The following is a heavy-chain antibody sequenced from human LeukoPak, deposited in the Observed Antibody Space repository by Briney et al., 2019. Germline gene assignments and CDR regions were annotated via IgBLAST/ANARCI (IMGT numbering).Heavy chain of an antibody. J-gene: IGHJ6*03. CDR2: IRSKAYGGTT. CDR3: TTSGPLSVLYYYYYMDV. Sequence: GGSLRLSCATSGFTFKNYAMNWVRQAPGKGLEWVGFIRSKAYGGTTEYAASVKGRFTISRDDSKSIAYLQMNSLKTEDTAVYYCTTSGPLSVLYYYYYMDVWGKGTTVTISS. CDR1: GFTFKNYA. D-gene: IGHD3-10*01. V-gene: IGHV3-49*04.